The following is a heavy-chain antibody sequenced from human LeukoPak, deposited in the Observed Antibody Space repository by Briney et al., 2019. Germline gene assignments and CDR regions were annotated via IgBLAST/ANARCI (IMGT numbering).Heavy chain of an antibody. J-gene: IGHJ4*02. CDR3: VKAPRRDGSNYFDH. Sequence: GGSLRLSCSASGFTFSSNAMYWVRQAPGKGLEYVSAITDNGGSTYYADSVKGRFTISRDNSKNTLYLQMSSLRAEDTAVYYCVKAPRRDGSNYFDHWGQGTLVTVSS. D-gene: IGHD5-24*01. V-gene: IGHV3-64D*06. CDR2: ITDNGGST. CDR1: GFTFSSNA.